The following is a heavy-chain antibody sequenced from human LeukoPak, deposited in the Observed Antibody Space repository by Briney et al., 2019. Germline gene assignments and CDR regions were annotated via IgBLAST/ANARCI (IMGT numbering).Heavy chain of an antibody. V-gene: IGHV1-8*01. Sequence: ASVKVSCKASGYTFTSYDINWVRQATGQGLEWMGWMNPNSGHTGYAQKFQGRVTMTRNTSISTAYMELSSLRSEDTAVYYCARAGGIAAVGTDWGQGTLVTVSS. D-gene: IGHD6-13*01. CDR2: MNPNSGHT. J-gene: IGHJ4*02. CDR1: GYTFTSYD. CDR3: ARAGGIAAVGTD.